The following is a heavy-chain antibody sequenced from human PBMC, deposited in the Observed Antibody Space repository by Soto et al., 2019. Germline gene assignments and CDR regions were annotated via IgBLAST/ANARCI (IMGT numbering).Heavy chain of an antibody. CDR1: GYSFTSYW. Sequence: GESLKISCKGSGYSFTSYWIGWVRQMPGIGLEWMGIIYPGDSDTRYSPSFQGQVTISADKSISTAYLQWSSLKASDTAMYYCARHYCSSTSCYPVYYYYYGRDVWGQGTTVTVSS. J-gene: IGHJ6*02. V-gene: IGHV5-51*01. D-gene: IGHD2-2*01. CDR3: ARHYCSSTSCYPVYYYYYGRDV. CDR2: IYPGDSDT.